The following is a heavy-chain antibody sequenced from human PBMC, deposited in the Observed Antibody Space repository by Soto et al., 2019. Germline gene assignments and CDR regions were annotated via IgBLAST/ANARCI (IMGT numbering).Heavy chain of an antibody. CDR3: ARHGLGYCSGGSCYSYYYYGMDV. Sequence: EFLTISCTCSGYSFTRYWIGWVRQMPGKGLEWMGIIYPGDSDTRYSPSFQGQVTISADKSISTAYLQWSSLKASDTAMYYCARHGLGYCSGGSCYSYYYYGMDVWGQGTTVTVSS. CDR2: IYPGDSDT. CDR1: GYSFTRYW. J-gene: IGHJ6*02. V-gene: IGHV5-51*01. D-gene: IGHD2-15*01.